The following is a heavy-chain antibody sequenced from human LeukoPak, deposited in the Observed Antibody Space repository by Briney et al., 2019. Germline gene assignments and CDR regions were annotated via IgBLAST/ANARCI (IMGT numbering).Heavy chain of an antibody. D-gene: IGHD2-15*01. J-gene: IGHJ4*02. V-gene: IGHV1-18*01. CDR3: ARSGCSAGSCYSQTVKFDS. CDR2: ISAYNGNT. Sequence: ASVKVSCKASGYTFTNFGISWVRQAPGQGLEWMAWISAYNGNTDYAQKFQGRVTVTTDTSTSTAYMELRSLRSDDTAVYYCARSGCSAGSCYSQTVKFDSWGQGTLVTVSS. CDR1: GYTFTNFG.